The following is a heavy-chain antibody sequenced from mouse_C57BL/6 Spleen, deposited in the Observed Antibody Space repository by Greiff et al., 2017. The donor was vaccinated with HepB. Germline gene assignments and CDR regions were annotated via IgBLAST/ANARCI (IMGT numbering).Heavy chain of an antibody. CDR2: IDPNSGGT. Sequence: VQLQQSGAELVKPGASVKLSCKASGYTFTSYWMHWVKQRPGRGLEWIGRIDPNSGGTKYNEKFKSKATLTVDKPSSTAYMQLSSLTSEDSAVYYGAITTVVAHYAMDYWGQGTSVTVSS. CDR1: GYTFTSYW. V-gene: IGHV1-72*01. J-gene: IGHJ4*01. D-gene: IGHD1-1*01. CDR3: AITTVVAHYAMDY.